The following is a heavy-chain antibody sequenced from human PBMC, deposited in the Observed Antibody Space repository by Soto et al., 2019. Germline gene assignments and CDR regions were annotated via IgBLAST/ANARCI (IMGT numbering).Heavy chain of an antibody. CDR2: IYYSGST. Sequence: SETLSLTCTVSGGSLSSGGYYWSWIRQHPGKGLEWIGFIYYSGSTYYNPSLKSRVTISVDTSQNQFSLKLSSVTAADTAVYYCARDTQRGYSGYFDSWGQGTLITVSS. J-gene: IGHJ4*02. CDR3: ARDTQRGYSGYFDS. V-gene: IGHV4-31*03. D-gene: IGHD5-12*01. CDR1: GGSLSSGGYY.